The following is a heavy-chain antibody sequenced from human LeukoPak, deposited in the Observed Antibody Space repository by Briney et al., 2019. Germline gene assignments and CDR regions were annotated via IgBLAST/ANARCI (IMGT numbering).Heavy chain of an antibody. CDR3: ARAPGYYYGMDV. Sequence: PGRSLRLSCAASGFTVSSNYMSWVRQAPGKGLEWVSVIYSGGSTYYADSVKGRFTISRDNSKNTLYLQMNSLRAEDTAVYYCARAPGYYYGMDVWAKGPRSPSP. J-gene: IGHJ6*02. CDR2: IYSGGST. CDR1: GFTVSSNY. V-gene: IGHV3-66*01.